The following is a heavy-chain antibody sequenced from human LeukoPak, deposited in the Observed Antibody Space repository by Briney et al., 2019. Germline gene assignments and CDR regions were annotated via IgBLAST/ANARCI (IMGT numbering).Heavy chain of an antibody. D-gene: IGHD4-17*01. CDR2: IYPGDSDT. J-gene: IGHJ3*02. V-gene: IGHV5-51*01. Sequence: GESLKISCQGSGYSFTSYWIGWVRQMPGKGLEWMGIIYPGDSDTRYSPSFQGQVTISADKSISTAYLQWSSLKASDTAMYYCARKKYGDYYAFDIWGQGTMVTVSS. CDR1: GYSFTSYW. CDR3: ARKKYGDYYAFDI.